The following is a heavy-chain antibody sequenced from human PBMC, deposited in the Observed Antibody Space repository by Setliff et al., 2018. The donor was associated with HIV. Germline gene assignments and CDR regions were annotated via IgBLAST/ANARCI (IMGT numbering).Heavy chain of an antibody. V-gene: IGHV4-59*11. J-gene: IGHJ4*02. CDR2: ILYSENS. Sequence: SETLSLTCNVSGLSMRAHHWSWVRLPPGKTLEWLGYILYSENSNYNPSFKNRVTISLNEAKRQFSLDLKSVTSADTAVYYCATEGREKLALFDHWGLGILVTVSS. CDR1: GLSMRAHH. CDR3: ATEGREKLALFDH. D-gene: IGHD6-6*01.